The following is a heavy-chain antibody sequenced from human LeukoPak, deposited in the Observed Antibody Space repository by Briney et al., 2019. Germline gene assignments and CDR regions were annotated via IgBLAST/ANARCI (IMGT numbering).Heavy chain of an antibody. CDR2: MNLKSGYT. CDR3: ARVAGSIDY. D-gene: IGHD1-26*01. CDR1: GYSFTTYD. V-gene: IGHV1-8*03. Sequence: ASVKVSCKASGYSFTTYDINWVRQATGQGLEWMGWMNLKSGYTGYAQKFQGRVTIIRDTSTSTVYMELSSLRSEDTAVYYCARVAGSIDYWGQGTLVTVSS. J-gene: IGHJ4*02.